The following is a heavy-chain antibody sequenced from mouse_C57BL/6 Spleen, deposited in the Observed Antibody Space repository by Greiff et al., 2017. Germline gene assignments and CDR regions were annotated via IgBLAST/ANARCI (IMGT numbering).Heavy chain of an antibody. CDR3: ASSPTVEGALCYFDV. CDR2: IDPNSGGT. CDR1: GYTFTSYW. J-gene: IGHJ1*03. D-gene: IGHD2-12*01. Sequence: VQLQQPGAELVKPGASVKLSCKASGYTFTSYWMHWVKQRPGRGLEWIGRIDPNSGGTKYNETFKSKATLTVDTPSSTAYMQLSSLTSEDSAVYYSASSPTVEGALCYFDVWGTGTPVTVSS. V-gene: IGHV1-72*01.